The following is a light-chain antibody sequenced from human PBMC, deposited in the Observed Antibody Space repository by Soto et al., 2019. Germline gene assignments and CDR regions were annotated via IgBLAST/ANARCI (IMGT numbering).Light chain of an antibody. V-gene: IGKV3-15*01. CDR3: HQYDDWPPGYT. Sequence: EIVLTQSPATLSVSPGERATLSCRASQSVSDNLAWYQQKRGQAPRLLIHGASTRATGIPARFSGSGSGTEFTRPISSLQSEDFAGYYCHQYDDWPPGYTFGQGTKLEV. CDR1: QSVSDN. CDR2: GAS. J-gene: IGKJ2*01.